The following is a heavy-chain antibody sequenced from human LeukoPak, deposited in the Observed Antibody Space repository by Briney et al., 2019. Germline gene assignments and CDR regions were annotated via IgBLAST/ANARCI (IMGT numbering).Heavy chain of an antibody. D-gene: IGHD6-13*01. V-gene: IGHV3-74*01. J-gene: IGHJ5*02. CDR1: GFTFSNYA. CDR3: ARDLTAASGNCFGP. Sequence: GGSLRLSCAASGFTFSNYAMRWVRQVPGKGLLWVSRINSDGSSTRYADSVKGRFTISRDNAKNTLYLQMNSLRAEDTAVYYCARDLTAASGNCFGPWGQGTLVTVSS. CDR2: INSDGSST.